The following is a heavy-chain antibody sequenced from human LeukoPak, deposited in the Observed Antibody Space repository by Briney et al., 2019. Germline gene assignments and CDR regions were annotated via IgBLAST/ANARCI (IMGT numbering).Heavy chain of an antibody. Sequence: PSETLSLTCAVSGYSISSGYYWGWIRQPPGKGLEWIGSIYHSGSTYYNPSLKSRVTISVDTSKNQFSLKLSSVGAADTAVYYCARRGSGDYWGQGTLVTVSS. D-gene: IGHD3-10*01. V-gene: IGHV4-38-2*01. CDR3: ARRGSGDY. J-gene: IGHJ4*02. CDR1: GYSISSGYY. CDR2: IYHSGST.